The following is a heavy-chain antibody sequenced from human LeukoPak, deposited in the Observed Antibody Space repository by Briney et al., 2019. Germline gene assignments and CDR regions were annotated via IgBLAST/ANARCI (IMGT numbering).Heavy chain of an antibody. D-gene: IGHD3-3*01. Sequence: ASVKVSCKASGYTFTGYYIHWVRQAPRQGLEWMGWINPNSGGTNYAQKFQGRVTMTRDTSISTAYMELSRLRSDDTAVYYCARLRFLESYGMDVWGQGTTVTVSS. CDR1: GYTFTGYY. J-gene: IGHJ6*02. CDR3: ARLRFLESYGMDV. V-gene: IGHV1-2*02. CDR2: INPNSGGT.